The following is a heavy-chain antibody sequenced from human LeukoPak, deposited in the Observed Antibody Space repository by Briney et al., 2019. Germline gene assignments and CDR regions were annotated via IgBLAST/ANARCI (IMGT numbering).Heavy chain of an antibody. CDR3: AHKPGRFNPVAFDI. V-gene: IGHV2-5*01. D-gene: IGHD3-3*01. Sequence: SGPTLVNPTQTLTLTCTFSGFSLSTRGVGVGWIRQPPGKALEWLALIYWNDDKRYSPSLKSRLTITQDTSKNQVVLTITNMDPGDTAPYFCAHKPGRFNPVAFDIWGQGTMVTVSS. CDR1: GFSLSTRGVG. CDR2: IYWNDDK. J-gene: IGHJ3*02.